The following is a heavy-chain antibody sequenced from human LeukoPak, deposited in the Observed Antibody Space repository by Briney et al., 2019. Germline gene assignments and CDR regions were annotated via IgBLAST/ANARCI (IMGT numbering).Heavy chain of an antibody. D-gene: IGHD4-17*01. CDR1: GGTFSSYA. CDR3: ASGGGGVYGMDY. J-gene: IGHJ4*02. Sequence: SVTLSCNVSGGTFSSYAISWVRQPPGRGLEWVGRIIPIFGTTNYTQTFQGRVTITTDEATSTAYMERSSLRADDTGVYYCASGGGGVYGMDYWGQGTLVTVSS. V-gene: IGHV1-69*05. CDR2: IIPIFGTT.